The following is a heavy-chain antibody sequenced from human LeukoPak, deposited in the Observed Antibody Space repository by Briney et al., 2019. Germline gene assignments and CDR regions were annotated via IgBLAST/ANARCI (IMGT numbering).Heavy chain of an antibody. CDR3: ATEPGIRYFDWLPGPFDY. D-gene: IGHD3-9*01. CDR2: ISGSGGST. V-gene: IGHV3-23*01. J-gene: IGHJ4*02. CDR1: GFTFSSYA. Sequence: PGGSLRLSCAASGFTFSSYAMSWVRQAPGKGLEWVSAISGSGGSTYYADSVKGRLTISRDNSKNTLYLQMNSLRAEDTAVYYCATEPGIRYFDWLPGPFDYWGQGTLVTVSS.